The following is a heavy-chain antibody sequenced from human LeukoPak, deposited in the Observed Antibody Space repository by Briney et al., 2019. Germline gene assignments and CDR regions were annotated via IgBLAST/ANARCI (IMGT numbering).Heavy chain of an antibody. Sequence: GGSLRLSCAASGFTFSSYWMSWVRQAPGKGLEWVANIKQDGSEKYYVDSVKGRFTISRDNAKNSLYLQMNSLRAEDTAVYYCARDLYSSGWYPYYYYYYGMDVWGQGTTVTVSS. V-gene: IGHV3-7*01. D-gene: IGHD6-19*01. CDR2: IKQDGSEK. CDR3: ARDLYSSGWYPYYYYYYGMDV. CDR1: GFTFSSYW. J-gene: IGHJ6*02.